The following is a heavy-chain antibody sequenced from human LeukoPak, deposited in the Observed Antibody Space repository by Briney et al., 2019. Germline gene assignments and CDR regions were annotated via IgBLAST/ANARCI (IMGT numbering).Heavy chain of an antibody. Sequence: QTGGSLRLSCAASGFTLSRYWMSWVRQARGKGLEWVANIKQDGSEKFYVDSVKGRFTISRDNAENSLYLQMNSLRAEDTAVYYCAGLWQVAATDFWGQGTLVTVSS. V-gene: IGHV3-7*01. CDR2: IKQDGSEK. CDR3: AGLWQVAATDF. D-gene: IGHD6-19*01. J-gene: IGHJ4*02. CDR1: GFTLSRYW.